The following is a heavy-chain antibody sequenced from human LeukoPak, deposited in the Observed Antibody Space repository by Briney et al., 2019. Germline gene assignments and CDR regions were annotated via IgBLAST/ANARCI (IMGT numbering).Heavy chain of an antibody. D-gene: IGHD6-19*01. CDR3: AREDSSGWYDH. CDR1: GGSINDYY. J-gene: IGHJ5*02. Sequence: SETLSLTCTVSGGSINDYYWAWIRQPPGKGLEWIGYIYYSGGTNYNPSLKSRVTISVDTPKNQFSLKLSSVTAADTAVYYCAREDSSGWYDHWGQGTLVTVSS. V-gene: IGHV4-59*01. CDR2: IYYSGGT.